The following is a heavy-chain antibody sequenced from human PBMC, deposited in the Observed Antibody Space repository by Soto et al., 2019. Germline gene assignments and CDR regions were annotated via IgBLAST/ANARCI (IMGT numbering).Heavy chain of an antibody. J-gene: IGHJ4*02. CDR1: GYTFSHYW. CDR3: SYDTFGDKAF. V-gene: IGHV3-74*01. Sequence: EVQLVESGGDLVQPGESLRLSCAASGYTFSHYWMHWVRQAPGKGLVWVSRVNPDGTNTTYADSEKGRFTITRDDAKNTLFLQMNSLGVEDTALYYYSYDTFGDKAFWGQGSPVTVSS. CDR2: VNPDGTNT. D-gene: IGHD3-9*01.